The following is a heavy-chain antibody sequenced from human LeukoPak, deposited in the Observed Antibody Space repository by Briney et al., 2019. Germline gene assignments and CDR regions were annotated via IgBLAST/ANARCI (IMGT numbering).Heavy chain of an antibody. V-gene: IGHV4-30-4*08. CDR3: ATYMTRDQYLDY. J-gene: IGHJ4*02. CDR1: GDSISSGDYY. D-gene: IGHD4-11*01. Sequence: SQTLFLTCTVSGDSISSGDYYWSWVRQPPGKGLEWIGFIYYSGTTYYNPSLKSRITISIDTSKNQFSLKLSSVTAADTAVYYCATYMTRDQYLDYWGQGTLVTVSS. CDR2: IYYSGTT.